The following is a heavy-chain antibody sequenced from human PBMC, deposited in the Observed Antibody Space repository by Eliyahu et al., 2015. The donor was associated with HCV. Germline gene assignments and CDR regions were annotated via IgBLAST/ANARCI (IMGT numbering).Heavy chain of an antibody. D-gene: IGHD3-10*01. Sequence: AEVKKPGSSVKVSCKASGGTFSSYTISWVRQAPGQGLEWMGRIIPILGIANYAQKFQGRVTITADKSTSTAYMELSSLRSEDTAVYYCARDVTMVRGVMQSDYWGQGNLVTVSS. J-gene: IGHJ4*02. CDR3: ARDVTMVRGVMQSDY. CDR1: GGTFSSYT. V-gene: IGHV1-69*04. CDR2: IIPILGIA.